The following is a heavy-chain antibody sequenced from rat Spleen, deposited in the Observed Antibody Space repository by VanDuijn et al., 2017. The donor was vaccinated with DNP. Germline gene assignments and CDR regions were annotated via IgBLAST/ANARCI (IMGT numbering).Heavy chain of an antibody. J-gene: IGHJ3*01. CDR3: AIYFYSGDNWFGY. CDR1: GFTFSDYY. V-gene: IGHV5-22*01. Sequence: EVQLVESGGDSVQPGRSLKLSCGASGFTFSDYYMAWVRQAPTKGLEWVAYIRYDGGSTFYGDSVKGRFTISRDNAESTLYLQMNSLRSEDMATYYCAIYFYSGDNWFGYWGQGTLVTVSS. CDR2: IRYDGGST. D-gene: IGHD1-1*01.